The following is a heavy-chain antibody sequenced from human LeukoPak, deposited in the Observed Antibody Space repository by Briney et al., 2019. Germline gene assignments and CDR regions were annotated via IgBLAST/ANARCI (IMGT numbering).Heavy chain of an antibody. CDR1: GGSISSYY. CDR2: IYYSGST. J-gene: IGHJ4*02. CDR3: ARGRTENDY. Sequence: SETLSLTCTVSGGSISSYYWSWIRQPPGKGLEWIGYIYYSGSTNYNPSLKSRVTISVDTSKNQFSLKLSSVTAADTAVYYCARGRTENDYWGQGTLVTVSS. V-gene: IGHV4-59*01.